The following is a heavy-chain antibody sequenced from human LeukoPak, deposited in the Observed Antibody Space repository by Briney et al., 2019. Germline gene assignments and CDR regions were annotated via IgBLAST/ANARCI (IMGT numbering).Heavy chain of an antibody. CDR3: ARMDDYGDYVG. D-gene: IGHD4-17*01. Sequence: PSETLSLTCAVYGGSFSGYYWSWIRQPPGKGLEWIGEINHSGSTNYNPSLKSRVTISVDTSKNQFSLKLSSVTAADTAVYYCARMDDYGDYVGWGQRTLVTVSS. V-gene: IGHV4-34*01. J-gene: IGHJ4*02. CDR2: INHSGST. CDR1: GGSFSGYY.